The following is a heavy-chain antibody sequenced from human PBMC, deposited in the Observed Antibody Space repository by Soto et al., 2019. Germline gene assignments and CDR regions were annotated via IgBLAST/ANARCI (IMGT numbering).Heavy chain of an antibody. V-gene: IGHV4-31*03. CDR3: ARAPTVTTCYFDY. Sequence: SETLSLTCTVSGGSISSGGYYWSWIRQHPGKGLEWIGYIYYSGSTYYNPSLKSRVTISVDTSKNQFSLKLSSVTAADTAVYYCARAPTVTTCYFDYWGQGTLVTSPQ. D-gene: IGHD4-17*01. J-gene: IGHJ4*02. CDR1: GGSISSGGYY. CDR2: IYYSGST.